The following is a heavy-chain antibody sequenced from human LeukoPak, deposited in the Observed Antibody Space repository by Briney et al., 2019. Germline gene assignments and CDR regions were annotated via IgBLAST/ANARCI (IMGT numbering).Heavy chain of an antibody. D-gene: IGHD1-26*01. Sequence: GGPERLSCAASGFSFSNAAMSWARQAPGKGLEWVGRIKSKTEGLTIDYAAPVKGRFTISRDDSRNTLYLQMNSLKTEDTAVYFCTDGISGVYGADPDHWGSGKPGTVSS. CDR1: GFSFSNAA. V-gene: IGHV3-15*01. J-gene: IGHJ4*03. CDR2: IKSKTEGLTI. CDR3: TDGISGVYGADPDH.